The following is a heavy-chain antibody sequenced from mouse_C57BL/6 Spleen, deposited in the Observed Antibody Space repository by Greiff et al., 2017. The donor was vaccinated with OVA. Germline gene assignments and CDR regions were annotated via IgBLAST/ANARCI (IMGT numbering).Heavy chain of an antibody. CDR1: GYTFTSYW. CDR2: IDPSDSYT. D-gene: IGHD1-2*01. CDR3: ARSGLLRPPVYFDY. Sequence: QVQLKQPGAELVRPGTSVKLSCKASGYTFTSYWMHWVKQRPGQGLEWIGVIDPSDSYTNYNQKFKGKATLTVDTSSSTAYMQLSSLTSEDSAVYYCARSGLLRPPVYFDYWGQGTTLTVSS. V-gene: IGHV1-59*01. J-gene: IGHJ2*01.